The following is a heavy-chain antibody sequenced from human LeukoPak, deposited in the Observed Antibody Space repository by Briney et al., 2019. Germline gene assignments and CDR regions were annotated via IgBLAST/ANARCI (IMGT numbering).Heavy chain of an antibody. Sequence: PGGSLRLSCAASGFTFSSYAMSWVRQAPGKGLEWVSAISGSGGSTYYADSVKGRLTISRDNSKNTLYLQMNSLRAEDTAEYYCAKDLSGSYLFDYWGQGTLVTVSS. J-gene: IGHJ4*02. V-gene: IGHV3-23*01. CDR3: AKDLSGSYLFDY. D-gene: IGHD1-26*01. CDR2: ISGSGGST. CDR1: GFTFSSYA.